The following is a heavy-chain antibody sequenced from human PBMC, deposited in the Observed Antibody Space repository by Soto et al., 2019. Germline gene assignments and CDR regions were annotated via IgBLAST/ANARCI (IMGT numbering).Heavy chain of an antibody. J-gene: IGHJ4*02. D-gene: IGHD5-12*01. CDR1: GFTFSSYA. Sequence: LRLSCAASGFTFSSYAMHWVRQAPGKGLEWVAVISYDGSNKYYADSVKGRFTISRDNSKNTLYLQMNSLRAEDTAVYYCARGEMATKLRGYYFDYWGQGTLVTVSS. V-gene: IGHV3-30-3*01. CDR2: ISYDGSNK. CDR3: ARGEMATKLRGYYFDY.